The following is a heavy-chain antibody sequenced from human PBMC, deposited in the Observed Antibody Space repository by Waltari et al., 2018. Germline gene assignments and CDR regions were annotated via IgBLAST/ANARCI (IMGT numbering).Heavy chain of an antibody. CDR3: AKTPLVTVGYFDQ. CDR1: GFTFSTHA. CDR2: MSGSADYT. D-gene: IGHD1-26*01. Sequence: EAQLLESGGGLVQPGGSLRLSCADFGFTFSTHALTWVRQAPGKGLEWVSSMSGSADYTYYADSVKGRFTISRDNSKNMLYLQMNSIRAEDTAVYYCAKTPLVTVGYFDQWGQGTMVTVSS. J-gene: IGHJ4*02. V-gene: IGHV3-23*01.